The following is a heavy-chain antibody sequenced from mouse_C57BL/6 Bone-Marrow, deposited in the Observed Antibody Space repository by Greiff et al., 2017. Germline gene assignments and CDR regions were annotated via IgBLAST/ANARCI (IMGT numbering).Heavy chain of an antibody. CDR3: AWTVLLYYYAMDY. CDR2: IYPRSGNT. J-gene: IGHJ4*01. V-gene: IGHV1-81*01. D-gene: IGHD1-1*01. Sequence: QVQLQQSGAELARPGASVKLSCKASGYTFTSYGISWVKQRTGQGLECIGEIYPRSGNTYYNEKFKGKATLTAYKSSSTAYMELRSLTSEDSAVYFCAWTVLLYYYAMDYWGQGTSVTVSS. CDR1: GYTFTSYG.